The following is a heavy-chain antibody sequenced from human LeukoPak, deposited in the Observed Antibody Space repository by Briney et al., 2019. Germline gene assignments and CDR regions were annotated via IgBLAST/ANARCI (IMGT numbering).Heavy chain of an antibody. CDR3: ARSVDKGTVDY. CDR2: INQDGGET. CDR1: GFSFSSW. Sequence: SWGSLRLSCAASGFSFSSWMAWVRQAPGQGLEWVANINQDGGETYYVDSVQGRFTISRDNAKNSLFLQMNSLRAEDTAVYYCARSVDKGTVDYWGQGTLVTVSS. D-gene: IGHD5-12*01. J-gene: IGHJ4*02. V-gene: IGHV3-7*03.